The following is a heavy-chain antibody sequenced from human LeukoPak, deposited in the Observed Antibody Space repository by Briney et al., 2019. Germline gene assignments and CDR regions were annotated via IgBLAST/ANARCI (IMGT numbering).Heavy chain of an antibody. CDR3: AKSDYYASGLDY. D-gene: IGHD3-10*01. V-gene: IGHV4-34*01. CDR1: GGSFSGYY. Sequence: SETLSLTCAVYGGSFSGYYWSWIRQPPGKGLEWIGEINHSGSTNYNPSLKSRVTISVDTSKKQFSLKLSSVTAADTAVYYCAKSDYYASGLDYWGQGTLVTVSS. J-gene: IGHJ4*02. CDR2: INHSGST.